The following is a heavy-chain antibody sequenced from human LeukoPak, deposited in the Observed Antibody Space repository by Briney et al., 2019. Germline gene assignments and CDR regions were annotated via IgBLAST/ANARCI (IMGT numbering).Heavy chain of an antibody. CDR1: GFTFSSYA. J-gene: IGHJ4*02. Sequence: GGSLRLSCAASGFTFSSYAMSWVRQAPGRGLAWVSAISGSGGDTYYADSVKGRFTISRDNSKNTLYLQMNSLRAEDTAVYYCAKDQGYCSSTSCYAGYWGQGTLVTVSS. CDR3: AKDQGYCSSTSCYAGY. CDR2: ISGSGGDT. D-gene: IGHD2-2*01. V-gene: IGHV3-23*01.